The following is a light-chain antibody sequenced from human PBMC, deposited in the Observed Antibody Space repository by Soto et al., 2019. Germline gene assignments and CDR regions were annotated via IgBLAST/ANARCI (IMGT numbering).Light chain of an antibody. V-gene: IGKV3-20*01. CDR1: QSVSSGY. J-gene: IGKJ1*01. CDR3: QQYGSTAT. Sequence: EIVLTQSPGTLSLSPGERATLSCRASQSVSSGYLAWYQQKPGQAPRLLIYGASSRATGIPDRFSGSGSGTDFTLTISRLEPEDFAVYYCQQYGSTATFGQGTKV. CDR2: GAS.